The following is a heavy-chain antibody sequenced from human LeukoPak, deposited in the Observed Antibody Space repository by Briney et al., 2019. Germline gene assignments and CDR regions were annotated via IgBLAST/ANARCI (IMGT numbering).Heavy chain of an antibody. CDR2: IYYSGST. J-gene: IGHJ5*02. D-gene: IGHD6-13*01. V-gene: IGHV4-39*01. Sequence: SETLSLTCTVSGGSISSSSYYWGWIHQPPGKGLEWIGSIYYSGSTYYNPSLKSRVTISVDTSKNQFSLKLSSVTAADTAVYYCARARIAAAKAALNWFDPWGQGTLVTVSS. CDR3: ARARIAAAKAALNWFDP. CDR1: GGSISSSSYY.